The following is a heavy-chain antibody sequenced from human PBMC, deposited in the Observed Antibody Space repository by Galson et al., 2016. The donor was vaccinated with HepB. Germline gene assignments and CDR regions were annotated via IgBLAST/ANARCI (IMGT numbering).Heavy chain of an antibody. Sequence: SETLSLTCAVSGGSISSSNWWNWVRQPPGKGLEWIGEIYHSGTTNYNPSLKSRLTISVDKSKNQFSLKLNSVTAADTAVYYCARDRPEVYDIVTGSQDGFDIWGQGTMVTVSS. CDR3: ARDRPEVYDIVTGSQDGFDI. CDR2: IYHSGTT. J-gene: IGHJ3*02. V-gene: IGHV4-4*02. CDR1: GGSISSSNW. D-gene: IGHD3-9*01.